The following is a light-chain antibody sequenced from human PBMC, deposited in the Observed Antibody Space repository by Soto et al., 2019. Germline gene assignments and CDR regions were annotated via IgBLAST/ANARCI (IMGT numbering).Light chain of an antibody. Sequence: EIVMTQSPATLSVSPGERATLSCRASESVSSNLAWYQQTPGQAPRLLIYGASTRATGIPARFSGSGSRTEFTLTISSLQSEDFAVYYCQEYNNWPPVRSFGQGTKLEI. CDR1: ESVSSN. CDR3: QEYNNWPPVRS. V-gene: IGKV3-15*01. J-gene: IGKJ2*04. CDR2: GAS.